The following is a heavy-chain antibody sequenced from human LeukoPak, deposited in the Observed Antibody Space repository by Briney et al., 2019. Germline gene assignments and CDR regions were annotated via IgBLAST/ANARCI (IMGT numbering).Heavy chain of an antibody. Sequence: GGSLRLSCEGSGFTFSNYWMGWVRQAPGKGLQWVANIEADGSEKYYVDSVKGRFTISRDNAKNSLYLQMNSLRAEDTAVYYCATYSSLNRREFQYWGQGTLLTVSS. CDR2: IEADGSEK. CDR1: GFTFSNYW. CDR3: ATYSSLNRREFQY. V-gene: IGHV3-7*01. J-gene: IGHJ1*01. D-gene: IGHD3-22*01.